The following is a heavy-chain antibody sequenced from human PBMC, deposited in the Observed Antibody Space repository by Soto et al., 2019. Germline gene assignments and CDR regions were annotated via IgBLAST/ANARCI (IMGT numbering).Heavy chain of an antibody. V-gene: IGHV1-69*06. J-gene: IGHJ6*02. CDR3: ARGITMVRGPYYGMDV. CDR1: GGTFSSYA. Sequence: SVKVSCKASGGTFSSYAISWVRQAPGQGLEWMGGIIPIFGTANYAQKFQGRVTITADKSTSTAYMELSSLRSEDTAVYYCARGITMVRGPYYGMDVWGQGTTVTVSS. CDR2: IIPIFGTA. D-gene: IGHD3-10*01.